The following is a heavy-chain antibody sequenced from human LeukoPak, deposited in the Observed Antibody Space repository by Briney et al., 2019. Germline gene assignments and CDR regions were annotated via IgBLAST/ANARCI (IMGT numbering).Heavy chain of an antibody. Sequence: SETLSLTCTGSGGSISSYYWSWIRQPPGKGLEWIGYIYYSGSTNYNPSLKSRVTISVDTSKNQFSLKLSSVTAADTAVYYCARDLDDILFYYWGQGTLVTVSP. V-gene: IGHV4-59*01. CDR1: GGSISSYY. D-gene: IGHD3-9*01. J-gene: IGHJ4*02. CDR2: IYYSGST. CDR3: ARDLDDILFYY.